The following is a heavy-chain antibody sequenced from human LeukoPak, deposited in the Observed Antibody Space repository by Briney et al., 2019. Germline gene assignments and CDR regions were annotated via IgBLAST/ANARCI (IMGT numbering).Heavy chain of an antibody. CDR1: GYTFTGYY. CDR2: INPNSGGT. Sequence: VASVKVSCKASGYTFTGYYMHWVRQAPGQGLEWMGWINPNSGGTNYAQKFQGRVTMTRDTSISTAYMELSRLRSDDTAVYYCAGDIVIRLLWFGDSGMDVWGRGTTVTVSS. CDR3: AGDIVIRLLWFGDSGMDV. D-gene: IGHD3-10*01. V-gene: IGHV1-2*02. J-gene: IGHJ6*02.